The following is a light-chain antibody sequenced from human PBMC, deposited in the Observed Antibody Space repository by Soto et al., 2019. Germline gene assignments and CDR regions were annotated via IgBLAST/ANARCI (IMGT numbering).Light chain of an antibody. CDR3: QHYGSSPWT. V-gene: IGKV3D-20*01. CDR2: DAS. J-gene: IGKJ1*01. CDR1: QTVGSTY. Sequence: EIVLTQSPATLSLSPGERATLSCGASQTVGSTYLAWYQQKPGLAPRLLIYDASSSATGIPDRFSGSGSGTDFTLTISRLEPEDFAVYYCQHYGSSPWTFGQGTKVEIK.